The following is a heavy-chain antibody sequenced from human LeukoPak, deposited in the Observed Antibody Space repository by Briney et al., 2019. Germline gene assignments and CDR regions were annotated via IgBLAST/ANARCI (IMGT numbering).Heavy chain of an antibody. Sequence: GGSLRLSCAPSGITFSDYYMGWIRQAPGKGLEWVSYISSSGSSVYYAESLKGRFTISRDNTKNSLYLQMNSPRAEDTAEYYCARAYHDAFDIWGQGTMVTVSS. CDR3: ARAYHDAFDI. CDR2: ISSSGSSV. J-gene: IGHJ3*02. D-gene: IGHD2-2*01. V-gene: IGHV3-11*04. CDR1: GITFSDYY.